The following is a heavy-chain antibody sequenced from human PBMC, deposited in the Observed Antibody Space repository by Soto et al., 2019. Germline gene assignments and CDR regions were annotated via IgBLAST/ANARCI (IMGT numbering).Heavy chain of an antibody. V-gene: IGHV3-48*01. CDR2: ISSSSSTI. J-gene: IGHJ3*02. CDR3: ARMFVTIFGVLHRFAFDI. CDR1: GFTFSSYS. D-gene: IGHD3-3*01. Sequence: EVQLVESGGGLVQPGGSLRLSCAASGFTFSSYSMNWVRQAPGKGLEWVSYISSSSSTIYYADSVKGRFTISRDNAKNSLYLQMNSMRAEDTAVYYCARMFVTIFGVLHRFAFDIWGQGTMVTVSS.